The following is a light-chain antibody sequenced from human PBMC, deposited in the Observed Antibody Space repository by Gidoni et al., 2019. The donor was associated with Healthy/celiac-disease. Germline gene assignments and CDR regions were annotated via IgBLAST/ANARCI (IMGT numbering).Light chain of an antibody. CDR1: QSVSSNY. J-gene: IGKJ3*01. V-gene: IGKV3-20*01. CDR2: GAS. Sequence: ENVLTKSPGTLSLSQGERATLSCRASQSVSSNYLAWYQQKPGQAPRLLIFGASSRATGIPDRFSGSGSGTDFTLTISRLEPEDFAVYYCQQYNSPGTFGPGTKVDIK. CDR3: QQYNSPGT.